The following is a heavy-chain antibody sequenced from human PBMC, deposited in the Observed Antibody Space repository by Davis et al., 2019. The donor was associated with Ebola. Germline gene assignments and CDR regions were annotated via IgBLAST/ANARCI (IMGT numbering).Heavy chain of an antibody. D-gene: IGHD2-2*01. V-gene: IGHV1-18*01. CDR2: ISAYNGNT. Sequence: ASVKVSCKASGYTFTSYGISWVRQAPGQGLEWMGWISAYNGNTNYAQKLPGRVTMTTDTSASTAYMELSSLRSEDTAVYYCARTYCSSTSCYRAYYYYGMDVWGQGTTVTVSS. J-gene: IGHJ6*02. CDR3: ARTYCSSTSCYRAYYYYGMDV. CDR1: GYTFTSYG.